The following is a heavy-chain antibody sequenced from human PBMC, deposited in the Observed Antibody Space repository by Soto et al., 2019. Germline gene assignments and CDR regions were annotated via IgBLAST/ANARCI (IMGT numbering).Heavy chain of an antibody. CDR1: GLTVSSNY. D-gene: IGHD5-18*01. CDR2: IYSGGST. Sequence: GGSLRLSCAASGLTVSSNYMSWVRQAPGKGLEWVSIIYSGGSTNYADSVRGRFTISRDNSKNTLYVQMNNLRAEDTGVYYCASTTWTHLWLGALDSWGQGTMVTVSS. J-gene: IGHJ3*02. V-gene: IGHV3-66*01. CDR3: ASTTWTHLWLGALDS.